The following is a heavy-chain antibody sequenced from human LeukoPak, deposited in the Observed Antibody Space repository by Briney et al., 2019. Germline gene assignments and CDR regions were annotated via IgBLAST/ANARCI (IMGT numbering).Heavy chain of an antibody. CDR2: INHSGST. J-gene: IGHJ6*03. CDR1: GGSFSGYY. V-gene: IGHV4-34*01. CDR3: ARVYRSYYYYYMDV. Sequence: SGTLALTCAGYGGSFSGYYWSWIRQPPGKGLEWIGEINHSGSTNYNPSLKSRVTISVDTSKNQFSLKLSSVTAADTAVYYCARVYRSYYYYYMDVWGKGTTVTVSS. D-gene: IGHD4-11*01.